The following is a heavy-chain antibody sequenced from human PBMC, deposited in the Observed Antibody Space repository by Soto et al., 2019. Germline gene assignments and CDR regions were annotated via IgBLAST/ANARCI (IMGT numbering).Heavy chain of an antibody. V-gene: IGHV2-5*02. CDR1: GFSLTTSGVV. D-gene: IGHD3-3*01. J-gene: IGHJ4*02. Sequence: QITLNESGPPVVRPTETLTLTCRFSGFSLTTSGVVVGWIRQSPGKAPEWLALIYWDDDKRYSASLKSRLTITKDTSKNQVVLTVSDLDPTDTATYYCAHRVLRTVFGLVTTTAIYFDFWGQGTPVAVSS. CDR2: IYWDDDK. CDR3: AHRVLRTVFGLVTTTAIYFDF.